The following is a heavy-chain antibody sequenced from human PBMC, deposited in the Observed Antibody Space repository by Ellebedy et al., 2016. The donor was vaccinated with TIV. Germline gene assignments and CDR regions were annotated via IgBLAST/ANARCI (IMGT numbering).Heavy chain of an antibody. Sequence: AASVTVSCKASGYTFTNYCMCWVRQAPGQGLEWMVRISAYNGTTNYAQKFQGRVTMTTDKSTSTVYMDLRSLRSDDTAVYYCARRQWFGELDFWGQGTTVTVSS. CDR1: GYTFTNYC. J-gene: IGHJ6*02. D-gene: IGHD3-10*01. CDR2: ISAYNGTT. V-gene: IGHV1-18*04. CDR3: ARRQWFGELDF.